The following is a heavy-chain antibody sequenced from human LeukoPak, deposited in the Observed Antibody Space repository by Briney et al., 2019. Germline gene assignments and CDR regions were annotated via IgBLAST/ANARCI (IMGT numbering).Heavy chain of an antibody. V-gene: IGHV4-59*08. Sequence: SETLSLTCTVSGGSISSYYWSWIRQPPGKGLEWIGYIYYSGSTNYNPSLKSRVTISVDTSKNQFSLKLSSVTAADTAVYYCARQDKAYYYGFSFPYWGQGTLVTVSS. CDR2: IYYSGST. D-gene: IGHD3-10*01. J-gene: IGHJ4*02. CDR1: GGSISSYY. CDR3: ARQDKAYYYGFSFPY.